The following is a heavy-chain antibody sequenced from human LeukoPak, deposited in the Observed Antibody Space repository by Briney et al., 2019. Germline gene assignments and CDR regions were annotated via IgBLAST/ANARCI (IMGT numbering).Heavy chain of an antibody. CDR3: ARDLDYFDSSGSHRRRNYFDY. V-gene: IGHV3-53*01. CDR1: GLTVSTNY. Sequence: GGSLRLSCAASGLTVSTNYMTWVRQAPGKGLEWVSIIHSDGSTYYADSVKGRFTISKDNYKNTLYLQMNSLRGEDTAMYYCARDLDYFDSSGSHRRRNYFDYWGQGTLVTVSS. D-gene: IGHD3-22*01. CDR2: IHSDGST. J-gene: IGHJ4*02.